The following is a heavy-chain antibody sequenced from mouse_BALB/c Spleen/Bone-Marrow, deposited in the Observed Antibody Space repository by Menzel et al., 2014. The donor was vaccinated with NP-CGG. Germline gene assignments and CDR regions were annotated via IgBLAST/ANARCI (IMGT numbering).Heavy chain of an antibody. J-gene: IGHJ2*01. V-gene: IGHV1-87*01. CDR2: IYPGDGDT. Sequence: VKLQESGAELARPGASVKLSCKASGYTFTSYWMQWVKQRPGQGLEWIGAIYPGDGDTRYTQKFKGKATLTADKSSSTAYMQLSSLASGDSAVYYCARWLLPFDYWGQGTTLTVSS. CDR3: ARWLLPFDY. D-gene: IGHD2-3*01. CDR1: GYTFTSYW.